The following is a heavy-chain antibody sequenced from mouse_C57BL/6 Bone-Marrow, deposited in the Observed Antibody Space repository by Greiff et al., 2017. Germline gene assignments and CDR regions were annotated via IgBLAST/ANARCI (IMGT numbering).Heavy chain of an antibody. J-gene: IGHJ2*01. CDR3: ARGGNSSGYVDY. CDR2: IDPSDSYT. Sequence: QVQLQQPGAELVRPGTSVKLSCKASGYTFTSYWMHWVKQRPGQGLEWIGVIDPSDSYTNYNQKFKGKATLTVDTSSSTAYMQLSSLTSEDSAVYYCARGGNSSGYVDYWGQGTTLTVSS. CDR1: GYTFTSYW. V-gene: IGHV1-59*01. D-gene: IGHD3-2*02.